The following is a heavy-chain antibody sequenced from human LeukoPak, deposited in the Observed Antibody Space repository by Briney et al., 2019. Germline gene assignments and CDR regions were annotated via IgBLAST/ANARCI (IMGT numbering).Heavy chain of an antibody. D-gene: IGHD3-10*01. CDR3: ARDGSGNFDY. Sequence: GGSLRLSCAASGFTFSSYSMNWVRQAPGKGLEWVSSISSSSSYIYYADSVRGRFTISRDNAKNSLYLQMNSLRAEDTAVYYCARDGSGNFDYWGQGTLVTVSS. V-gene: IGHV3-21*01. J-gene: IGHJ4*02. CDR2: ISSSSSYI. CDR1: GFTFSSYS.